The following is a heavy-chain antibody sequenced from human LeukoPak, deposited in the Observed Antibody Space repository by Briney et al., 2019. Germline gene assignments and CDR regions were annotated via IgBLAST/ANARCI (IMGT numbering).Heavy chain of an antibody. Sequence: GGSLRLSCAASGFTFSSYAMSWVRQAPGKGLEWVSAISGSGGSTYYADSVKGRFTISRDNSKNTLYLQMNSLRAEDTAVYYCAKALCSTSCFNDAFDIWGQGTMVTVSS. D-gene: IGHD2-2*01. J-gene: IGHJ3*02. CDR2: ISGSGGST. CDR1: GFTFSSYA. V-gene: IGHV3-23*01. CDR3: AKALCSTSCFNDAFDI.